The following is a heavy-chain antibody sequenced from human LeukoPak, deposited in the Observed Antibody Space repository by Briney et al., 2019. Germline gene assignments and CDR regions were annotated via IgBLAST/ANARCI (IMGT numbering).Heavy chain of an antibody. CDR3: ARGRTYYDSSGYYYVWFDP. Sequence: PSETLSLTCAVYSGSFSGYYWNWIRQPPGKGLEWIGEINYSESTNYNPSLKSRVPISVDTSKNQFSLKLTSVTAADTAVYYCARGRTYYDSSGYYYVWFDPWGQGTLVTVSS. V-gene: IGHV4-34*01. D-gene: IGHD3-22*01. CDR2: INYSEST. CDR1: SGSFSGYY. J-gene: IGHJ5*02.